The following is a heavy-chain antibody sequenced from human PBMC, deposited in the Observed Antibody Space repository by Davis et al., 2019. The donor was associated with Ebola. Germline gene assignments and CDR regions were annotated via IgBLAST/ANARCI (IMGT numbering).Heavy chain of an antibody. CDR1: GFTFSSYA. CDR3: AKETNYYMDV. V-gene: IGHV3-23*01. Sequence: GESLKISCAASGFTFSSYAMCWVRQAPGKGLEWVSGISGSGGSTKGRFIISRDNSKNTLYLQMNRLRAEDTAVYYCAKETNYYMDVWGKGTTVTVSS. CDR2: ISGSGGST. J-gene: IGHJ6*03.